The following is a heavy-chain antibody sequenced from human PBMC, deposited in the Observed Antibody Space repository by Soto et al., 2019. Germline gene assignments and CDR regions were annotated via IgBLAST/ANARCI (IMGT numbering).Heavy chain of an antibody. CDR2: IIPIFGTA. CDR3: AKAEGSSYGTEYSQH. Sequence: GAAMKVSCKASGGTFSSYAISWVRQAPGQGLEWMGGIIPIFGTANYAQKFQGRVTITADESTSTAYMELSSLRADDTAVYYCAKAEGSSYGTEYSQHWGQGTLVTVSS. J-gene: IGHJ1*01. V-gene: IGHV1-69*13. CDR1: GGTFSSYA. D-gene: IGHD6-13*01.